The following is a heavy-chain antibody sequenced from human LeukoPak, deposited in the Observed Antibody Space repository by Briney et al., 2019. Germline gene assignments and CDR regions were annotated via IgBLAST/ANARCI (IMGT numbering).Heavy chain of an antibody. J-gene: IGHJ1*01. V-gene: IGHV3-23*01. CDR3: AKTEIGYSSGWPFQH. CDR1: GFTFGDYA. D-gene: IGHD6-19*01. Sequence: GGSLRLSCSASGFTFGDYAMSWVRQAPGKGLEWVSAISGSGGSTYYADSVKGRFTISRDNSKNTLYLQMNSLRAEDTAVYYCAKTEIGYSSGWPFQHWGQGTLVTVSS. CDR2: ISGSGGST.